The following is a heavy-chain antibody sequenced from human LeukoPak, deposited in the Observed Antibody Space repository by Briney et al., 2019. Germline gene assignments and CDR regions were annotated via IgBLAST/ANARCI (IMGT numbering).Heavy chain of an antibody. CDR1: GGTFSSCA. J-gene: IGHJ4*02. Sequence: ASVKVSCKASGGTFSSCAISWVRQAPGQGLEWMGRIIPIFGTANYAQKFQGRVTITTDESTSTAYMELSSLRSEDTAVYYCARWVGYYDSSGYYYYFDYWGQGTLVTVSS. D-gene: IGHD3-22*01. V-gene: IGHV1-69*05. CDR3: ARWVGYYDSSGYYYYFDY. CDR2: IIPIFGTA.